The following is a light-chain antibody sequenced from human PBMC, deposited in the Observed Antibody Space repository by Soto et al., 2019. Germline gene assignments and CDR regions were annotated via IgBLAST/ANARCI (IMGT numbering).Light chain of an antibody. Sequence: DIQMTQSPSSLSASVGDRVTITCQASQDISNYLNWYQQKPGKAPKLLIYDASNLETGVQSRFSGSGSGTDFTSTISSLQPEDIATYYCQQYDNLPPLLTFGGGTKVEIK. CDR1: QDISNY. J-gene: IGKJ4*01. CDR3: QQYDNLPPLLT. CDR2: DAS. V-gene: IGKV1-33*01.